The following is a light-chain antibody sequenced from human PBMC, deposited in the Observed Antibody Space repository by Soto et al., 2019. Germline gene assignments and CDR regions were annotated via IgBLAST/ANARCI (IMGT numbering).Light chain of an antibody. CDR3: QSYDNILSGPL. J-gene: IGLJ3*02. Sequence: QSVLTQPPSVSGAPGQTITISCTGSRSNVGANYDVHWYQVLPGAGPRLLIYKNNNRPSGVPDRFSGSKSGTSASLAITGXRAEDEADYYCQSYDNILSGPLFGGGTKLTVL. V-gene: IGLV1-40*01. CDR1: RSNVGANYD. CDR2: KNN.